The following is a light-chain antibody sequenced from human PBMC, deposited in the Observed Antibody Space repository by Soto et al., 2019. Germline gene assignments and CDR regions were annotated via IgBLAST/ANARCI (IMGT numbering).Light chain of an antibody. CDR2: GAS. CDR3: QQYDQWPIT. J-gene: IGKJ5*01. V-gene: IGKV3-15*01. Sequence: EIVMPQSPATLSVSPGERATLSCRASQSVSSDLAWYQHKPGQAPRLLIYGASTRATGIPARFSGRGSGTEFTLTISSLQSVHFAVYYCQQYDQWPITFGQGTRLEIK. CDR1: QSVSSD.